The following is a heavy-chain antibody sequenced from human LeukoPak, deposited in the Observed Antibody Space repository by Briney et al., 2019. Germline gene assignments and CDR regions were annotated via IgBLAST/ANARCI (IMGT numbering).Heavy chain of an antibody. D-gene: IGHD5-18*01. V-gene: IGHV4-39*07. J-gene: IGHJ5*02. CDR1: GGSISSSSYY. CDR3: ASGGGKRGYSYEDNWFDP. Sequence: SETLSLTCTVSGGSISSSSYYWGWIRQPPGKGLEWIGSIYYSGSTYYNPSLKSRVTISVDTSKNQFSLKLSSVTAADTAVYYCASGGGKRGYSYEDNWFDPWGQGTLVTVSS. CDR2: IYYSGST.